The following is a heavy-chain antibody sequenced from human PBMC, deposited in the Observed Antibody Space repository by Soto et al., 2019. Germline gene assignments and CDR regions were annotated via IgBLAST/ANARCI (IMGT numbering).Heavy chain of an antibody. CDR1: GGSISSRGYY. CDR2: IYYSGST. Sequence: SETLSLTCTVSGGSISSRGYYWGWIRQPPGKGLEWIGTIYYSGSTYYNPSLKSRVTISVDTSKNQFSLKLSSVTAADTAVYYCPTSNCFDPCGQGTLVTVSS. J-gene: IGHJ5*02. CDR3: PTSNCFDP. V-gene: IGHV4-39*01.